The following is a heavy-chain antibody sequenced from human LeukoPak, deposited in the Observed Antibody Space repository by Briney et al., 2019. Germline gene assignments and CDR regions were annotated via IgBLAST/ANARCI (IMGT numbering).Heavy chain of an antibody. CDR1: GGSFSGYY. CDR3: ARHSSWYQYYFDY. CDR2: INHSGST. Sequence: PSETLSLTCAVYGGSFSGYYWSWIRQPPGKRLEWIGEINHSGSTNYNPSLKSRVTISVDTSKNQFSLKLSSVTAADTAVYYCARHSSWYQYYFDYWGQGTLVTVSS. D-gene: IGHD6-13*01. V-gene: IGHV4-34*01. J-gene: IGHJ4*02.